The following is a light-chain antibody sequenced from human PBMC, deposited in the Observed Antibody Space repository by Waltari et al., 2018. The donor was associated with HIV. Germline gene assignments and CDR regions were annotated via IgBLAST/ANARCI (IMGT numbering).Light chain of an antibody. J-gene: IGKJ4*01. CDR3: QQAKNFPHT. CDR2: EAS. CDR1: QNIGRA. Sequence: IHMTQSPSSVSASVGGAVSTSCRASQNIGRALAWYQLKPGRAPRLLIYEASRLDEGVPTRFKGSGSRSNFTLGITNLQPEDFAIYFCQQAKNFPHTFAGGTRVE. V-gene: IGKV1-12*01.